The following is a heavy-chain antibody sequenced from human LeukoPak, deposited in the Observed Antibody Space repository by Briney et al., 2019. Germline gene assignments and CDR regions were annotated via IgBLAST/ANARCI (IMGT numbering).Heavy chain of an antibody. J-gene: IGHJ5*02. D-gene: IGHD2-15*01. CDR2: INPNSGGT. CDR1: GYSLSNSY. CDR3: ARGPVVAATLRNNWFDP. V-gene: IGHV1-2*02. Sequence: GASVKVSCKTSGYSLSNSYMHWVRQAPGQGLEWMGWINPNSGGTNYAQKFQGRVTMTRDTSISTAYMELSRLRSDDTAVYYCARGPVVAATLRNNWFDPWGQGTLVTVSS.